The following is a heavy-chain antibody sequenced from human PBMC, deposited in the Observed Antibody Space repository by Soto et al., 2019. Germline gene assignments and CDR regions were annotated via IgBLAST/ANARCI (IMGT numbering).Heavy chain of an antibody. CDR1: GFTFSSYA. CDR3: AKTVLDYYDSSGYFDY. CDR2: ISGSGGST. D-gene: IGHD3-22*01. V-gene: IGHV3-23*01. J-gene: IGHJ4*02. Sequence: PGGSLRLSCAASGFTFSSYAMSWVRQAPGKGLEWVSAISGSGGSTYYADSVKGRFTISRDNSKNTLYLQMNSLRAEDTAVYYCAKTVLDYYDSSGYFDYWGQGTLVTVSS.